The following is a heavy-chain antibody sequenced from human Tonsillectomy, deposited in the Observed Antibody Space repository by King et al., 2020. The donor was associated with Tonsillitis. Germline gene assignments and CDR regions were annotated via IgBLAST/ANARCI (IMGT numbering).Heavy chain of an antibody. J-gene: IGHJ3*02. Sequence: QLQESGPGLVKPSETLSLTCTVSDYSISSGYYWGWIRQPPGKGLEWIGSIYHSGITYYNPSLKSRVTISVDTSKNQFSLKLSSVTAADSAVYYCASLVTGDTFDIWGQGTMVTVSS. V-gene: IGHV4-38-2*02. CDR3: ASLVTGDTFDI. D-gene: IGHD2-21*02. CDR2: IYHSGIT. CDR1: DYSISSGYY.